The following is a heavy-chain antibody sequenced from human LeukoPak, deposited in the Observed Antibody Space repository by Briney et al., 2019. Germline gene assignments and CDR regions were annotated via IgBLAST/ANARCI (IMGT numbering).Heavy chain of an antibody. V-gene: IGHV1-18*01. D-gene: IGHD1-7*01. Sequence: ASVKVSCKASGYTFTSYGISWVRQAPGQGLELMGWISAYNGNTNYAQKLQGRVTMTTDTSTSTACMELRSLRSDDTAVYYCARDLVTGTTLAINWFDPWGQGTLVTVSS. CDR3: ARDLVTGTTLAINWFDP. CDR2: ISAYNGNT. J-gene: IGHJ5*02. CDR1: GYTFTSYG.